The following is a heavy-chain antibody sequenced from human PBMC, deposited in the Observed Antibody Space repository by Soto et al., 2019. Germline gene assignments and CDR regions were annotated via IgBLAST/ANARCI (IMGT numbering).Heavy chain of an antibody. CDR3: ARGVFYPFDP. J-gene: IGHJ5*02. CDR1: GFTVSSNY. CDR2: IYTGGST. Sequence: PGGPLRLSCAASGFTVSSNYMSWVRQAPGKGLEWVSLIYTGGSTYYADSVKGRFTISRDNSKNTLYLQMNSLRADDTAVYYCARGVFYPFDPWGQGTLVTVSS. V-gene: IGHV3-66*01. D-gene: IGHD3-9*01.